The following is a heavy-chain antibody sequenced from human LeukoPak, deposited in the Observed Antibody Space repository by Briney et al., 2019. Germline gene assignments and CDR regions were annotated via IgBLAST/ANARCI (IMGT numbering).Heavy chain of an antibody. V-gene: IGHV3-23*01. CDR1: GFTFSSYA. D-gene: IGHD6-19*01. CDR2: ISGSGGST. CDR3: AKDQFSSGLNWFDP. J-gene: IGHJ5*02. Sequence: GGYLRLSCAASGFTFSSYAMSWVRQAPGKGLEWVPAISGSGGSTYYADSVKGRFTISRDNSKNTLYLQMNSLRAEDTAVYYCAKDQFSSGLNWFDPWGQGTLVTVSS.